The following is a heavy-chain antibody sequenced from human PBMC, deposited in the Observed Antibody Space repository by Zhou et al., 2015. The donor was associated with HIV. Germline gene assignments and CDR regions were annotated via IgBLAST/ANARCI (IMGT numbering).Heavy chain of an antibody. Sequence: DVQLVESGGSLSSAWGGSLRLSCAGSGFTFSVYWMHWVRQVPGKGLLWVSHINYYGSNTDYADSVKGRFTISRDNANNTLYLQMNSLRVDDTAVYYCVRDRTQTFRGWYFDLWGRGTLVTVHS. CDR1: GFTFSVYW. V-gene: IGHV3-74*01. CDR3: VRDRTQTFRGWYFDL. D-gene: IGHD3-16*01. J-gene: IGHJ2*01. CDR2: INYYGSNT.